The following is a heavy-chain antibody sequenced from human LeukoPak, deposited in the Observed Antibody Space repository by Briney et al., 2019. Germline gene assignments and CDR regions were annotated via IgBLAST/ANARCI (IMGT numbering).Heavy chain of an antibody. Sequence: GGSLRLPCAASGFTFSSYAMYWVRQAPGKGLEWVSGIFGSGGSTHYADSVKGRFTISRDNSKNTVYLQMNSLRAEDTAVYYCAKTTAGYSSGRFPGWPVDYWGQGTLVTVSS. D-gene: IGHD6-19*01. CDR2: IFGSGGST. J-gene: IGHJ4*02. CDR3: AKTTAGYSSGRFPGWPVDY. CDR1: GFTFSSYA. V-gene: IGHV3-23*01.